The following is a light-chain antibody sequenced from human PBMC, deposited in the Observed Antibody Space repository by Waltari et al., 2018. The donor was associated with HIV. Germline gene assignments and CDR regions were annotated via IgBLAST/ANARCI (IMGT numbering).Light chain of an antibody. CDR3: WSYAGSSTII. V-gene: IGLV2-23*01. CDR1: SSDVGSYSF. CDR2: EDN. J-gene: IGLJ2*01. Sequence: QSALTQPASVSGSPGQSITLSCTGTSSDVGSYSFVSWYHLHPGKAPKLIIYEDNKRPSGVSDRFSGSKSGYTASLTISGLQAEDEADYCCWSYAGSSTIIFGGGTKLTVL.